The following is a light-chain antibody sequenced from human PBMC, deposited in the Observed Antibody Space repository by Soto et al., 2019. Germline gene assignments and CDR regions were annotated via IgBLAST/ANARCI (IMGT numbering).Light chain of an antibody. CDR2: GAS. J-gene: IGKJ1*01. V-gene: IGKV3-20*01. Sequence: EIGLTQSPCTLSLSAGERATLSCRASQSVSSNLAWYQQKPGEAPRLLIYGASNRATGIPDRFSGSGSGTDFTLTISRLQPEDFAVYYCQQYGSSGTFGQGTKVDIK. CDR1: QSVSSN. CDR3: QQYGSSGT.